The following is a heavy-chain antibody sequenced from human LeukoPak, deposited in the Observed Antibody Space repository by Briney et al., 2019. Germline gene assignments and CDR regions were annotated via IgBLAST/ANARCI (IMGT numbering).Heavy chain of an antibody. V-gene: IGHV4-34*01. Sequence: KTSETLSLTCAVYGGSFNGHYWSWIRQPPGKGREWIGEINHSGSTNYNPSLKSRVTISVDTSKNQFSLKLSSVTAADTAVYYCARVQSGWPQGIDYWGQGTLVTVSS. CDR2: INHSGST. J-gene: IGHJ4*02. CDR1: GGSFNGHY. D-gene: IGHD6-19*01. CDR3: ARVQSGWPQGIDY.